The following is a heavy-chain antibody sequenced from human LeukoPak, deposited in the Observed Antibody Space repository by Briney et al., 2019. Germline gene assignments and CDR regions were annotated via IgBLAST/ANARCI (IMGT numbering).Heavy chain of an antibody. CDR3: ARSDSSGYYPSDDADY. D-gene: IGHD3-22*01. V-gene: IGHV1-2*02. CDR2: INSKSGGT. Sequence: ASVKVSCKASGYTFTDHYIHWVRQGPGQGLEWMGWINSKSGGTNYAQKFQGRVTMTKDTSISTAYMELSSLRSDDTAVYYCARSDSSGYYPSDDADYWGQGTLVTVSS. CDR1: GYTFTDHY. J-gene: IGHJ4*02.